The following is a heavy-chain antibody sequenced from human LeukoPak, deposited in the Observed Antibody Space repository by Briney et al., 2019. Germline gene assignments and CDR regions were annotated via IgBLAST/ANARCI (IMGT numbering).Heavy chain of an antibody. CDR1: GFTFSNYA. Sequence: GGSLRLSCAASGFTFSNYAMSWVRQAPGKGLEWVSAISGSGGNTYYADSVKGRFTISRDNSKNTLYLQMNSLRAEDTAVYYCAKMTTVTGGGAFDIWGQGTRVTVSS. J-gene: IGHJ3*02. CDR3: AKMTTVTGGGAFDI. V-gene: IGHV3-23*01. D-gene: IGHD4-17*01. CDR2: ISGSGGNT.